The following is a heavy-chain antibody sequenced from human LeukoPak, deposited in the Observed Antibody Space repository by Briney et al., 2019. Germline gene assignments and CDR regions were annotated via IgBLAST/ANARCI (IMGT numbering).Heavy chain of an antibody. D-gene: IGHD6-25*01. CDR1: GFTFSSYA. V-gene: IGHV3-23*01. CDR3: AKGAARGYYYYAMDV. Sequence: GGSLRLSCAASGFTFSSYAMSWVRQAPGKGLEWVSAISGSGGSTYYADSVKGRFTISRDNSKNTLYLQMNSLRAEDTAVYSCAKGAARGYYYYAMDVWGQGTTVTVSS. J-gene: IGHJ6*02. CDR2: ISGSGGST.